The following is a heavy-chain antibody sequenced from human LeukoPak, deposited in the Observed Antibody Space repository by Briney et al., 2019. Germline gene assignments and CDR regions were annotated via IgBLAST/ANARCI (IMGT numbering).Heavy chain of an antibody. CDR2: INWYGSNT. J-gene: IGHJ4*02. D-gene: IGHD6-13*01. V-gene: IGHV3-20*04. Sequence: GGSLRLSCAASGGTMDDYGMSWVRQAPGKGLEGVSGINWYGSNTYYADSVKGRYTISRDSAENSLYLQMNSLRDDDPALYYCVRDLSSNWYSFDYWGQGTLVTVSS. CDR3: VRDLSSNWYSFDY. CDR1: GGTMDDYG.